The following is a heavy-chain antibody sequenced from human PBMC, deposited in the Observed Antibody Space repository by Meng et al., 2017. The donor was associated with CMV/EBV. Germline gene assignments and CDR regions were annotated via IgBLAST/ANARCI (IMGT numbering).Heavy chain of an antibody. V-gene: IGHV4-59*01. D-gene: IGHD3-16*01. Sequence: SETLSLTCTVSGGSISSYYWSWIRQPPGKGLEWIGYIYYSGSTNYNPSLKSRVTISVDTSKNQFSLKLSSVTAADTAVYYCASAPGLGGFRWYFDLWGRGTLVTVSS. CDR2: IYYSGST. J-gene: IGHJ2*01. CDR1: GGSISSYY. CDR3: ASAPGLGGFRWYFDL.